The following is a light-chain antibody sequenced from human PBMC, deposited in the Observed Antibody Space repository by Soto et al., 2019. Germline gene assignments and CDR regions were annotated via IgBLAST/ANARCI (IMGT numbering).Light chain of an antibody. CDR3: LHLNSYSPDT. Sequence: DIQLTQSPSFLSASVGDRVTITCRASQGISSYLAWYQQKPGTAPKLLIFAASTLQNGVPSRFSASGSGTEFTLTISSLQPEDFATYYCLHLNSYSPDTFGPGTKVDIK. J-gene: IGKJ3*01. V-gene: IGKV1-9*01. CDR2: AAS. CDR1: QGISSY.